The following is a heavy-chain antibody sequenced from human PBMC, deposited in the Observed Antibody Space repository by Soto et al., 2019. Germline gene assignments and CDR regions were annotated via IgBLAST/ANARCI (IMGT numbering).Heavy chain of an antibody. CDR3: ATDRGQSGYPDYFQH. Sequence: EVQLVESGGGLIQPGGSLRLSCAASGFTVSSNYMSWVRQAPGKGLEWVSVIYSGGSTYYADSVKGRFTISRDNSKNTLHLQMNSPTAEDTAVYYCATDRGQSGYPDYFQHCGQGTLVTVSS. D-gene: IGHD3-22*01. CDR2: IYSGGST. V-gene: IGHV3-53*01. J-gene: IGHJ1*01. CDR1: GFTVSSNY.